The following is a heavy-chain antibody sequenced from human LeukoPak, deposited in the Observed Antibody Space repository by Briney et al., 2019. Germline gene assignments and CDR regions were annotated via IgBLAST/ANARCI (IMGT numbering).Heavy chain of an antibody. D-gene: IGHD3-9*01. J-gene: IGHJ4*02. V-gene: IGHV3-30*02. CDR3: GKDRLIRYFVWLLR. CDR1: GFTFSSYG. CDR2: IRYDGSNK. Sequence: GGSLRLSCAASGFTFSSYGMHWVRQAPGKGLEWVAFIRYDGSNKNYADSVKGRFTISRDNSKNTLYMQMNSLRIEDTDVYYCGKDRLIRYFVWLLRWGQGTVVSVFS.